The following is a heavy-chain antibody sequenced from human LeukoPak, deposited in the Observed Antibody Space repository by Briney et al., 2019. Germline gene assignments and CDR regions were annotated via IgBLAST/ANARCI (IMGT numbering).Heavy chain of an antibody. J-gene: IGHJ5*02. Sequence: PSETLSLTCAVYGGSFSGYYWSWIRQPPGKGLEWIGEINHSGSTNYNPSLKSRVTISVDTSKNQFSLKLSSVTAADTAVYYCARAHGDYAKWFDPWGQGTLVTVSS. CDR3: ARAHGDYAKWFDP. D-gene: IGHD4-17*01. CDR1: GGSFSGYY. CDR2: INHSGST. V-gene: IGHV4-34*01.